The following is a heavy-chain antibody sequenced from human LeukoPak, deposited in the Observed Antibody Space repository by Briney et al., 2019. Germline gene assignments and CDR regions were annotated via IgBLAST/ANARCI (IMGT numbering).Heavy chain of an antibody. Sequence: KPGGSLRLSCAASGFTFSSYSMNWVRQAPGKGLEWVSSISSSSSYIYYADSVKGRFTISRDNAKNSLYLQMNSLRAEDTAVYYCARDRRPGGYDSYYFDYWGQGTLVTVSS. V-gene: IGHV3-21*01. CDR2: ISSSSSYI. J-gene: IGHJ4*02. CDR3: ARDRRPGGYDSYYFDY. D-gene: IGHD5-12*01. CDR1: GFTFSSYS.